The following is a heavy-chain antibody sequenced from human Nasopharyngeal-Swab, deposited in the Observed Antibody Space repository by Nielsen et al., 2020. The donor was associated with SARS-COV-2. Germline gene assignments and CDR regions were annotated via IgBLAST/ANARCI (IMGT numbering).Heavy chain of an antibody. J-gene: IGHJ4*02. V-gene: IGHV3-74*03. CDR2: IKHDGSGT. CDR3: AKGASSGWNYFDY. CDR1: GFTFSNYW. Sequence: GGSLRLSCVASGFTFSNYWMYWVRQAPGKGLVWVSRIKHDGSGTKYADSVKGRFTISRDNSKNTLYLQMNSLRAEDTAVYYCAKGASSGWNYFDYWGQGTPVTVSS. D-gene: IGHD6-19*01.